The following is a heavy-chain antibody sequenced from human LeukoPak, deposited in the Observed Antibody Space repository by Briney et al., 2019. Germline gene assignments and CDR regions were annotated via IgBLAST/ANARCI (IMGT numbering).Heavy chain of an antibody. J-gene: IGHJ3*02. V-gene: IGHV4-59*08. CDR1: GGFISSHY. Sequence: PSETRSLTCTVSGGFISSHYWSWIRQPPGKGLEWIGYIYYSGSTNYNPSLKSRVTISVDTSKNQFSLKLSSVTAADTAVYYCARRLEDCSSTSCRDAFDTWGQGTMVTVSS. CDR3: ARRLEDCSSTSCRDAFDT. D-gene: IGHD2-2*01. CDR2: IYYSGST.